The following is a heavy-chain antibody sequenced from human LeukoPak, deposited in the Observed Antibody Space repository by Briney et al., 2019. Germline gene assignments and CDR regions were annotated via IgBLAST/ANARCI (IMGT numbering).Heavy chain of an antibody. Sequence: PGGSLRLSCAASGFTFSNYWMSWVRQAPGKGLEGGSYISSSSSTIYYADSVKGRFTISRDNAKNSLYLQMNSLRAEDTAVYYCARRASSSSSWYGNYYYMDVWGKGTTVTVSS. CDR3: ARRASSSSSWYGNYYYMDV. D-gene: IGHD6-13*01. V-gene: IGHV3-48*01. CDR1: GFTFSNYW. J-gene: IGHJ6*03. CDR2: ISSSSSTI.